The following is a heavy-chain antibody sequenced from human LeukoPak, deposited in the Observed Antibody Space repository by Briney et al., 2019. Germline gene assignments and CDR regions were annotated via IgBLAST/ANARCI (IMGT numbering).Heavy chain of an antibody. J-gene: IGHJ4*02. CDR3: ARGDSIAVAGNY. Sequence: SETLSLTCTVSGGSISSYYWSWIRQPPGKGLEWIGYVYYSGSTNYNPSLKSRVTISVDTSKNQFSLKLSSVTAADTAVYYCARGDSIAVAGNYWGQGTLVTVSS. V-gene: IGHV4-59*01. CDR1: GGSISSYY. CDR2: VYYSGST. D-gene: IGHD6-19*01.